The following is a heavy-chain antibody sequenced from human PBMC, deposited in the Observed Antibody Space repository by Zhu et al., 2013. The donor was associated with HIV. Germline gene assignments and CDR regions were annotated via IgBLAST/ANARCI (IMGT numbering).Heavy chain of an antibody. J-gene: IGHJ4*02. Sequence: QVQLVQSGAEVKKPGASVKVSCKASGYTFTGYYMHWVRQAPGQGLEWMGWINPNSGGTNYAQKFQGRVTMTRDTSISTAYMELSRLRSDDTAVYYCARGRIWDGSSTALDYWGQGTLVHRLL. D-gene: IGHD6-6*01. V-gene: IGHV1-2*02. CDR2: INPNSGGT. CDR1: GYTFTGYY. CDR3: ARGRIWDGSSTALDY.